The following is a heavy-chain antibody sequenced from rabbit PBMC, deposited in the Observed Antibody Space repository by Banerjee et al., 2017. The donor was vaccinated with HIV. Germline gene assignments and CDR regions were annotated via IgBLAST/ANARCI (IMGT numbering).Heavy chain of an antibody. J-gene: IGHJ4*01. D-gene: IGHD4-1*01. CDR1: GFDLSAYW. V-gene: IGHV1S40*01. CDR2: TYAGSSGDT. Sequence: QSLEESGGGLVKPEGSLTLTCKASGFDLSAYWMCWVRQAPGKGLEWIACTYAGSSGDTYYASWAKGRFTVSKTSSTTVTLQMTSLTAADTATYLCARDLAGVIGWNFNLWGQGTLVTVS. CDR3: ARDLAGVIGWNFNL.